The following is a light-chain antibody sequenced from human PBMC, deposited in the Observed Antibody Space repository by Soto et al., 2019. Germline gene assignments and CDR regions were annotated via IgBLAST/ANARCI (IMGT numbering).Light chain of an antibody. CDR3: SSFITSSTLVI. J-gene: IGLJ2*01. V-gene: IGLV2-14*03. CDR2: DVT. Sequence: QSALTQPASVAGSPGQSITISCTGTSSDIGSYTFVSWYQQHPGKAPKLMIYDVTNRPSGVSSRFSGSRSGNTASLTISGLQVEDEADYYCSSFITSSTLVIFGGGTQLTVL. CDR1: SSDIGSYTF.